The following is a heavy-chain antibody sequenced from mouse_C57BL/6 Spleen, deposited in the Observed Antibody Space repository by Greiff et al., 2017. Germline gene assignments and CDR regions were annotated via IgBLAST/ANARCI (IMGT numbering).Heavy chain of an antibody. V-gene: IGHV1-82*01. D-gene: IGHD4-1*01. CDR1: GYAFSSSW. J-gene: IGHJ1*03. CDR3: ARSGAGTWWYFDV. Sequence: QVQLKESGPELVKPGASVKISCKASGYAFSSSWMNWVKQRPGKGLEWIGRIYPGDGDTNYNGKFKGKATLTADKSSSTAYMQLSSLTSEDSAVYFCARSGAGTWWYFDVWGTGTTVTVSS. CDR2: IYPGDGDT.